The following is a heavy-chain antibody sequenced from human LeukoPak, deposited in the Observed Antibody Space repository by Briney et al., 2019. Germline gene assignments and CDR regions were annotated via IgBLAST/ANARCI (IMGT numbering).Heavy chain of an antibody. CDR2: LSYRGNNA. D-gene: IGHD6-13*01. V-gene: IGHV3-30-3*01. J-gene: IGHJ4*02. CDR1: GFTFSNYA. CDR3: SREPNSSTWYMGGGFDY. Sequence: PGGSLRLSCSASGFTFSNYAMYWVRQAPGKGLEGVAVLSYRGNNAYYADSMEGPITVSRDNSKNTLYLQMNSLRAEDTAMYYCSREPNSSTWYMGGGFDYWGQGTLVTVSS.